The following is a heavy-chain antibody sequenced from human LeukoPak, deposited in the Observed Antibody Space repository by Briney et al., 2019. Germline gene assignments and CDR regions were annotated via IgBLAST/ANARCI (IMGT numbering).Heavy chain of an antibody. CDR3: ARGTTQIAAAGTSEYYFDY. CDR2: ISYDGSNK. CDR1: GFTFSSYA. D-gene: IGHD6-13*01. Sequence: GGSLRLSCAASGFTFSSYAMPWVRQAPGKGLEWVAVISYDGSNKYYADSVKGRFTISRDNSKNTLYLQMNSLGAEDTAVYYCARGTTQIAAAGTSEYYFDYWGQGTLVTVSS. V-gene: IGHV3-30*04. J-gene: IGHJ4*02.